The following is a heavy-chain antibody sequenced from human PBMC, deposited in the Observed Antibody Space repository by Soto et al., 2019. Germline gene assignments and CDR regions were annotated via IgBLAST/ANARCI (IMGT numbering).Heavy chain of an antibody. CDR3: VRASDCATVVACHRYFEA. V-gene: IGHV4-30-4*01. D-gene: IGHD2-8*01. CDR1: GGSLNRDSYY. J-gene: IGHJ6*01. Sequence: QVRLQESGPGLVKPSQPLYLTCTVSGGSLNRDSYYWGWIRQPPGKGLEWIGYIYSSGGTYSNPSIKRPVALSVAKSLYHFSQTLTSVTAADTAVYCCVRASDCATVVACHRYFEAWGQGITVAVSS. CDR2: IYSSGGT.